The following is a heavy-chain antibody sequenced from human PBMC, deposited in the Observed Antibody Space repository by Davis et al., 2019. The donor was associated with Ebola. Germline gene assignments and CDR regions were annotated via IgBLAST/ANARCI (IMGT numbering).Heavy chain of an antibody. CDR3: ARPDSSGYYSVDY. Sequence: GESLKISCKGSGYSFTSYWISWVRQMPGKGLEWMGRIDPSDSYTNYSPSFQGHVTISADKSISTAYLHWSSLRASDTAMYYCARPDSSGYYSVDYWGQGTLVTVSS. V-gene: IGHV5-10-1*01. D-gene: IGHD3-22*01. J-gene: IGHJ4*02. CDR1: GYSFTSYW. CDR2: IDPSDSYT.